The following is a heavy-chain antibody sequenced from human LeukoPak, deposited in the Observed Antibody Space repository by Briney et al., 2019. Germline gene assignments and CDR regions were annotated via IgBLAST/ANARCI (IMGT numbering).Heavy chain of an antibody. V-gene: IGHV1-69*13. CDR1: GGTFSSYA. CDR3: ARGSGNWNYEQGYFDY. D-gene: IGHD1-7*01. J-gene: IGHJ4*02. CDR2: IIPIFGTA. Sequence: SVKVSCKASGGTFSSYAISWVRQAPGQGLEWMGGIIPIFGTANYAQKFQGRVTITADGSTSTAYMELSSLRSEDTAVYYCARGSGNWNYEQGYFDYWGQGTLVTVSS.